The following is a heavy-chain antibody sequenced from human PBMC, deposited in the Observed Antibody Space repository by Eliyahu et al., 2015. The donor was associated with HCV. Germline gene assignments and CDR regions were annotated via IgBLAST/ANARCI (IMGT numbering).Heavy chain of an antibody. V-gene: IGHV4-59*01. Sequence: QVQLQESGPGLVKPSETLSLTCTVSVGSITPXYWSWIRPPPGKGLEWIGYIHYRGSTNYNPSLKSRVTISLDTSKNQFSLKLTSVTAADTAVYYCASGGGGIAVAGTGGWFDPWGQGTLVTVSS. CDR3: ASGGGGIAVAGTGGWFDP. J-gene: IGHJ5*02. CDR2: IHYRGST. D-gene: IGHD6-19*01. CDR1: VGSITPXY.